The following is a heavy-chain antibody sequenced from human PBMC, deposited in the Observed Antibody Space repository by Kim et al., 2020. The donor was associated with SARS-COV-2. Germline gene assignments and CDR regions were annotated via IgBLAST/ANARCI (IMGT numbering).Heavy chain of an antibody. D-gene: IGHD3-16*01. CDR2: IRDDGTT. CDR1: GFTFSGNS. J-gene: IGHJ5*02. V-gene: IGHV3-23*01. Sequence: GGSLRLSCAASGFTFSGNSLSWFRQGPGKELEWVSDIRDDGTTYYADSAKGRFTISRDNSRNTAYLQMNSLRAEDTAVYYCPGHGGSSSWGLGTLVTVSS. CDR3: PGHGGSSS.